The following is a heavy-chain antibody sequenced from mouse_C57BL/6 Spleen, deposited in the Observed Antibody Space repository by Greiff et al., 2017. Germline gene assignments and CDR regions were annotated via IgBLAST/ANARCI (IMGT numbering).Heavy chain of an antibody. CDR1: GYAFSSSW. V-gene: IGHV1-82*01. J-gene: IGHJ4*01. Sequence: QVQLQQSGPELVKPGASVKISCKASGYAFSSSWMNWVKQRPGKGLEWIGRIYPGDGDTNYNGKFKGKATLTADKSSSTAYMQLSSLTSEDSAVYFWSRVTVYGREGYAMDYWGQGTSVTVSS. CDR3: SRVTVYGREGYAMDY. CDR2: IYPGDGDT. D-gene: IGHD1-1*01.